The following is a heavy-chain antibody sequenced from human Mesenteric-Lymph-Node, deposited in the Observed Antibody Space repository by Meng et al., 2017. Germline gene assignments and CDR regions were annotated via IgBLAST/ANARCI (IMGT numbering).Heavy chain of an antibody. CDR3: ARGHYDGYFDS. CDR1: GGSISSGDYY. D-gene: IGHD3-22*01. CDR2: IYYSGST. J-gene: IGHJ4*02. Sequence: QGQLQESGPGLVKPSQTLSLTCTVSGGSISSGDYYWSWIRQHPGKGLEYIGYIYYSGSTYYNPSLKSRVTISVDTSKKQFSLKLSSVTAADTAVYYCARGHYDGYFDSWGQGTLVTVSS. V-gene: IGHV4-30-4*01.